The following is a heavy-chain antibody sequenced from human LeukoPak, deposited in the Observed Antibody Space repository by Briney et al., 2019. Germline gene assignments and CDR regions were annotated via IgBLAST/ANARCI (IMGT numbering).Heavy chain of an antibody. D-gene: IGHD5-18*01. V-gene: IGHV3-53*01. J-gene: IGHJ4*02. CDR1: GFSVSTTY. CDR2: IYIGSDT. CDR3: ATRDKGGSNYGYLDY. Sequence: GGSLRLSCAASGFSVSTTYMSWVRQAPGKGPEWVSLIYIGSDTYYPDSVKGRFTISRDDSKNTVFLQMNSLRAEDTAVYYCATRDKGGSNYGYLDYWGQGSLVTVSS.